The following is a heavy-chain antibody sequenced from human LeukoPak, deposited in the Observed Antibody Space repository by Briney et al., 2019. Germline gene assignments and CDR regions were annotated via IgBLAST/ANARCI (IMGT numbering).Heavy chain of an antibody. CDR1: GGSISSYY. CDR2: IYYSGST. CDR3: ARGPTSEGGAPTTRWFDP. V-gene: IGHV4-59*01. Sequence: PSETLSLTCTVSGGSISSYYWSWIRQPPGKGLEWIGYIYYSGSTNYNPSLKSRVTISVDTSKNQFSLKLSSVTAADTAVYYCARGPTSEGGAPTTRWFDPWGQGTLVTVSS. D-gene: IGHD1-26*01. J-gene: IGHJ5*02.